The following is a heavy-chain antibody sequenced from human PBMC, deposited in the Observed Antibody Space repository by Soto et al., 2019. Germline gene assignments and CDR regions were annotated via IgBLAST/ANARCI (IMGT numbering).Heavy chain of an antibody. V-gene: IGHV1-3*01. D-gene: IGHD3-22*01. J-gene: IGHJ4*02. Sequence: GASVKVSCKASGYTFTSYAMHWVHQAPGQRLEWMGWINAGNGNTKYSQKFQGRVTITRDTSASTAYMELSSLRSEDTAVYYCARVSSGYYPTRLDFDYWGQGTLVTVSS. CDR3: ARVSSGYYPTRLDFDY. CDR1: GYTFTSYA. CDR2: INAGNGNT.